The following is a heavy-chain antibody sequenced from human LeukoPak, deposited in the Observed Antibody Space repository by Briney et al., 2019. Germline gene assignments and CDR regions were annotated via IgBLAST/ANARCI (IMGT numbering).Heavy chain of an antibody. Sequence: PSQTLSLTCTVSGGSISSGGYYWSWIRQHPGKGLEWIGYIYYSGSTYYNPSLKSRVTISVDTSKNQFSLKLSSVTAADTAVYYCARRVPQPGDYYDSSGYYLPIYFDYWGQGTLVTVSS. J-gene: IGHJ4*02. CDR2: IYYSGST. D-gene: IGHD3-22*01. CDR1: GGSISSGGYY. CDR3: ARRVPQPGDYYDSSGYYLPIYFDY. V-gene: IGHV4-31*03.